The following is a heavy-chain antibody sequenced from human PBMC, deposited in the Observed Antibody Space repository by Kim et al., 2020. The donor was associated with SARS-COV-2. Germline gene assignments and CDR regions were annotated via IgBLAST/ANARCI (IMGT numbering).Heavy chain of an antibody. J-gene: IGHJ3*02. V-gene: IGHV4-39*06. CDR3: ARDLTGKNDAFDI. Sequence: YKSTLKGRDSISLDTSKNQFTRKVTSVTAADTAVYYCARDLTGKNDAFDIWGQGTMVTVSS. D-gene: IGHD3-9*01.